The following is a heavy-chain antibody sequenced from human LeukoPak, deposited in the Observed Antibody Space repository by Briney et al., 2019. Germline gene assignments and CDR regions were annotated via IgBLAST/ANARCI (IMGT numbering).Heavy chain of an antibody. CDR1: GFTFSDYY. CDR3: ARVNYDSSGYFYLSYYFDY. V-gene: IGHV3-11*01. J-gene: IGHJ4*02. CDR2: ISSSGSTI. Sequence: PGGSLRLSCAASGFTFSDYYMSWIRQAPGKGLEWVSYISSSGSTIYYADSVKGRFTISRDNAKNSLYLQMNSLRAEDTAVYYCARVNYDSSGYFYLSYYFDYWGQGTLVTVSS. D-gene: IGHD3-22*01.